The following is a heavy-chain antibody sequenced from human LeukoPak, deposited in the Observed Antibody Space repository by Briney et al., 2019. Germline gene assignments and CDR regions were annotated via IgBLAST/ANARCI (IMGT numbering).Heavy chain of an antibody. CDR1: GFTFSSYW. Sequence: GGSLRLSRAASGFTFSSYWMSWVRQAPETGLEWVANINQGGSEKYYVDSVRGRFTISRDNAKNSLYLQMNSLRADDTAVYYCARDVTALDSWGQGTLVTVSS. J-gene: IGHJ4*02. CDR2: INQGGSEK. V-gene: IGHV3-7*01. CDR3: ARDVTALDS. D-gene: IGHD2-2*01.